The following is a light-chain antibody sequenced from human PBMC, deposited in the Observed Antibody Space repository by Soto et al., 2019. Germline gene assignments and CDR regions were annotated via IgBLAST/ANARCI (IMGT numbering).Light chain of an antibody. CDR2: DAS. CDR1: QDISNY. J-gene: IGKJ3*01. V-gene: IGKV1-33*01. Sequence: DIQMTQSPSSLSASVGDRVTITCQASQDISNYLNWYQQKPGKAPKLLIYDASNLETGVPSRFSGSGSGTGFTFTISSLQPEDIATYYCQQYDNLRITFGPGTKVDIK. CDR3: QQYDNLRIT.